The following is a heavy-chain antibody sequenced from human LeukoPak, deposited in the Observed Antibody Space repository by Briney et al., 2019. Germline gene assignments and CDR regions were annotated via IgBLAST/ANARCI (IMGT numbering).Heavy chain of an antibody. CDR1: GFTFSSYA. CDR2: INDSGGNT. Sequence: GGSLRLSCAASGFTFSSYAMSWVRQAPGKGLEGVSGINDSGGNTYYADSVKGRFTISRDNSKNTLYLQMNSLRAEDTAVYYCAIRLDRKDIDLDNNWGQGTLVTVSS. D-gene: IGHD1-1*01. V-gene: IGHV3-23*01. J-gene: IGHJ4*02. CDR3: AIRLDRKDIDLDNN.